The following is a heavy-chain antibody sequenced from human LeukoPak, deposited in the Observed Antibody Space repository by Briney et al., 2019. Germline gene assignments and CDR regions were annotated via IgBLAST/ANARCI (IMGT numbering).Heavy chain of an antibody. V-gene: IGHV4-39*01. Sequence: PSETLSPTCTVSGGSISASSYYWGWIRQPPGKGLEWIGSIYYSGNTFYNPSLKSRVTISVDTSKNQFSLKLSSATAADTAVYYCASLKGDYDILTGYYSVFDYWGQGTLVTVSS. CDR1: GGSISASSYY. J-gene: IGHJ4*02. CDR2: IYYSGNT. CDR3: ASLKGDYDILTGYYSVFDY. D-gene: IGHD3-9*01.